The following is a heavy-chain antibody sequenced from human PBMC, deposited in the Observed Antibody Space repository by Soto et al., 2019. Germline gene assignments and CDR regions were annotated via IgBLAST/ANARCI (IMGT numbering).Heavy chain of an antibody. CDR1: GFTFSNAW. CDR3: TTASDFWSGYPIY. J-gene: IGHJ4*02. Sequence: VQLVESGGGLVKPVGSLRLSCAASGFTFSNAWMSWVRQAPGKGLEWVGRIKSKTDGGTTDDAATVKGRFTISRDDSKNTLYLQMNSLKTEDTAVYYCTTASDFWSGYPIYWGQGTLVTVSS. CDR2: IKSKTDGGTT. D-gene: IGHD3-3*01. V-gene: IGHV3-15*01.